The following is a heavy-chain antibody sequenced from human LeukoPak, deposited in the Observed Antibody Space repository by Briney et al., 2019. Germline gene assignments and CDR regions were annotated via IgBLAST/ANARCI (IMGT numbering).Heavy chain of an antibody. CDR1: GGPISSGSYY. CDR3: ARVAVAGTPRPYYYYMDV. Sequence: SETLSLTCTVSGGPISSGSYYWSWIRQPAGKGLEWIGRIYTSGSTNYNPSLKSRVTISVDTSKNQFSLKLSSVTDADTAVYYCARVAVAGTPRPYYYYMDVWGKGTTVTISS. V-gene: IGHV4-61*02. D-gene: IGHD6-19*01. CDR2: IYTSGST. J-gene: IGHJ6*03.